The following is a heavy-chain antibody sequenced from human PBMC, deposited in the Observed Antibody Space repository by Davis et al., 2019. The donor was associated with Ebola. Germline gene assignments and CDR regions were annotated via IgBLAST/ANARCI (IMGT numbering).Heavy chain of an antibody. J-gene: IGHJ4*02. CDR2: ISWIGDYI. CDR1: GFTFDDYA. CDR3: ARVGGRYFDWPPLDY. Sequence: SLKISCAASGFTFDDYAMYWVRQAPGKGLEWVSGISWIGDYIAYADSVKGRFTISRDCAKTSLDLQMNSLRAEDTALYYCARVGGRYFDWPPLDYWGQGTLVTVSS. V-gene: IGHV3-9*01. D-gene: IGHD3-9*01.